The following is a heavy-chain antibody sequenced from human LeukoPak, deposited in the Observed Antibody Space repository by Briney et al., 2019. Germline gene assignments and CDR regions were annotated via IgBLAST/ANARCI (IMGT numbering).Heavy chain of an antibody. CDR3: ARAYDSSGYEP. V-gene: IGHV4-59*12. D-gene: IGHD3-22*01. CDR2: IYYSGSI. CDR1: GGSISSYY. J-gene: IGHJ4*02. Sequence: PSETLSLTCTVSGGSISSYYWSWIRQPPGKGLEWIGYIYYSGSINYNPSLKSRVTISVDTSKNQFSLKLSSVTAADTAVYYCARAYDSSGYEPWGQGTLVTVSS.